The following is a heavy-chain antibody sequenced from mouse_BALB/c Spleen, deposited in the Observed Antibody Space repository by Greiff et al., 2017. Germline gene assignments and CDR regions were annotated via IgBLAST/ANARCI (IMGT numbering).Heavy chain of an antibody. D-gene: IGHD1-1*01. CDR2: ISSGGSYT. J-gene: IGHJ3*01. CDR1: GFTFSSYG. CDR3: ARQTNYYGSSYEGPFAY. V-gene: IGHV5-6*01. Sequence: EVKLVESGGDLVKPGGSLKLSCAASGFTFSSYGMSWVRQTPDKRLEWVATISSGGSYTYYPDSVKGRFTISRDNAKNTLYLQMSSLKSEDTAMYYCARQTNYYGSSYEGPFAYWGQGTLVTVSA.